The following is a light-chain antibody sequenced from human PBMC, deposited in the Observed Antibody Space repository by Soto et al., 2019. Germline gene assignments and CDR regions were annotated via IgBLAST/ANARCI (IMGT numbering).Light chain of an antibody. CDR2: EVS. Sequence: QSALTQPASVSGSPGQSITVSCTGTSSDVGGYNYVSWYQQHPAKAPRLIIYEVSNRPSGASNRFSGSKSGNTASLTISGLQAEDEADYYCSSYTTSSTVVFGGGTKLTVL. CDR3: SSYTTSSTVV. J-gene: IGLJ2*01. CDR1: SSDVGGYNY. V-gene: IGLV2-14*01.